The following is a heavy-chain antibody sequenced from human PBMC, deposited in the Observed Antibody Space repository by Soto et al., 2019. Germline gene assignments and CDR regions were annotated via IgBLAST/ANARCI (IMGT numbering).Heavy chain of an antibody. V-gene: IGHV2-5*01. CDR3: AHRVGSRGSVDH. CDR1: GFSLTTSGVR. CDR2: IYWKDDK. Sequence: QITLKESGPTLVKPTQTLPLTCTFSGFSLTTSGVRVGWIRQPPGKALEWLASIYWKDDKRYSPSLKSRITLTEDNPKPQVVLTPTNMDPVATATYSSAHRVGSRGSVDHWAQGTLFNFSS. J-gene: IGHJ4*02. D-gene: IGHD6-25*01.